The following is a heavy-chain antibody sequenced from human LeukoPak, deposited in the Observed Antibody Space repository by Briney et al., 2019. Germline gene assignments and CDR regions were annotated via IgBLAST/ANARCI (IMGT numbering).Heavy chain of an antibody. V-gene: IGHV4-34*01. J-gene: IGHJ5*02. D-gene: IGHD2-2*01. CDR2: INHSGST. CDR1: DGSFSGYY. Sequence: PSETLSLTCAVYDGSFSGYYWSWIRQPPGKGLEWIGEINHSGSTNYNPSLKSRVTISVDTSKNQFSLKLSSVTAADTAVYYCARALVVVPAAIGSNWFDPWGQGTLVTVSS. CDR3: ARALVVVPAAIGSNWFDP.